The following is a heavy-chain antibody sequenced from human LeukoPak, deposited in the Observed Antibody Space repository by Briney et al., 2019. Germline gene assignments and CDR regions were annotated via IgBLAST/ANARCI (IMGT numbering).Heavy chain of an antibody. D-gene: IGHD2-2*01. J-gene: IGHJ2*01. CDR1: GYTFTGYY. Sequence: ASVRVSCKASGYTFTGYYMHWVRQAPGQGLEWMGWINPNSGGTNYAQKFQGRVTMTRDTSISTAYMELSRLRSDDTAVYYCARADGRYCSSTSCYHWYFDLWGRGTLVTVSS. CDR2: INPNSGGT. CDR3: ARADGRYCSSTSCYHWYFDL. V-gene: IGHV1-2*02.